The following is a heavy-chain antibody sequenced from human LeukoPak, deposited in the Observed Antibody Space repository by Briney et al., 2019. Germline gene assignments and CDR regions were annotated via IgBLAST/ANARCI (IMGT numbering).Heavy chain of an antibody. D-gene: IGHD6-13*01. CDR2: MNPNSGNT. CDR3: ARTLYSSSWYWFDP. J-gene: IGHJ5*02. CDR1: GYTFTSYD. V-gene: IGHV1-8*01. Sequence: GASVTVSCTASGYTFTSYDINCGRQAPGQGLGWMGWMNPNSGNTGYAQKFQGRVTMTRNTYISTAYMELSSVRSEDTAVYYCARTLYSSSWYWFDPWGQGTLVTVSS.